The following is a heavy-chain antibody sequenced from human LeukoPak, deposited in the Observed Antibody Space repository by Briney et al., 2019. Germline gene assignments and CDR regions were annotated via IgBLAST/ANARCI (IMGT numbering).Heavy chain of an antibody. CDR1: GFTFSSYW. CDR2: IKSDGSST. CDR3: ARERYYYGSGSSFDY. Sequence: GGSLRLSCAASGFTFSSYWMHWVRQVPGKGLVWVSLIKSDGSSTNYADSVKGRFTISRDNSKNTLYLQMNSPRAEDTAVYYCARERYYYGSGSSFDYWGQGTLVTVSS. J-gene: IGHJ4*02. V-gene: IGHV3-74*01. D-gene: IGHD3-10*01.